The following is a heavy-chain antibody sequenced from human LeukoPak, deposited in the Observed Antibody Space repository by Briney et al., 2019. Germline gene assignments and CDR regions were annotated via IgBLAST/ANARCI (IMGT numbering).Heavy chain of an antibody. D-gene: IGHD7-27*01. V-gene: IGHV4-59*01. J-gene: IGHJ6*02. CDR2: TYYSGST. CDR3: ARDRPANWRYYYYGMDV. CDR1: GGSISSYY. Sequence: PSETLSLTCTASGGSISSYYWSWIRQPPGKGLEWIGYTYYSGSTNYNPSLKSRVTISVDTSKNQFSLKLSSVTAADTAVYYCARDRPANWRYYYYGMDVWGQGTTVTVSS.